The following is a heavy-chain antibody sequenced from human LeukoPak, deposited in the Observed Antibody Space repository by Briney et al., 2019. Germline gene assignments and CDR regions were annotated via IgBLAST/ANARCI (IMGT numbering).Heavy chain of an antibody. J-gene: IGHJ4*02. CDR1: GYTFTSYD. CDR3: ARAGATVTTHFDY. CDR2: ISGHNGNT. Sequence: ASVKVSCKASGYTFTSYDINWVRQAPGQGLEWMGWISGHNGNTNYAQKLQGRVTLTTETSTSTAYMELRSLRFDDTAVYYCARAGATVTTHFDYWGQGTLVTVSS. D-gene: IGHD4-17*01. V-gene: IGHV1-18*01.